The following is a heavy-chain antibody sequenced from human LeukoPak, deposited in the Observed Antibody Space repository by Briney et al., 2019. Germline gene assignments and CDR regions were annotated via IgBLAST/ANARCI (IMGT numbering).Heavy chain of an antibody. CDR1: GFTFSSYA. CDR2: ISYDGSNK. V-gene: IGHV3-30*04. D-gene: IGHD6-13*01. Sequence: GGSLRLSCAASGFTFSSYAMHWVRQAPGKGLEWVAVISYDGSNKYYADSVKGRFTISRDNSKNTLYLQMNSLRAEDTAVYYCARPARPGTNWFDPWGQGTQVTVSS. J-gene: IGHJ5*02. CDR3: ARPARPGTNWFDP.